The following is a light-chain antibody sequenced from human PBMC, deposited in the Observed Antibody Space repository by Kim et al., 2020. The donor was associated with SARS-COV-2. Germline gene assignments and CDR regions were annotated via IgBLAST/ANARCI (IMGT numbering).Light chain of an antibody. J-gene: IGKJ2*01. V-gene: IGKV1-33*01. CDR2: DAS. Sequence: SASVGDRVTITCQASHDIADYLNWYQQKPGKAPNLLISDASKLQTGVPSRFSGTGHGTDFTLTISSLQPEDIATYYCQQFDDAPYTFGQGTKLEIK. CDR3: QQFDDAPYT. CDR1: HDIADY.